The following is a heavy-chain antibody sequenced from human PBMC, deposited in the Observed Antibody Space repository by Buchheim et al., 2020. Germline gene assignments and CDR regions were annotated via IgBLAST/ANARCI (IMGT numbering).Heavy chain of an antibody. CDR1: GTSLGSYY. CDR2: ISSSGSA. Sequence: QVQLQESGPGLVRPSGTLSLTCTVSGTSLGSYYWAWIRQPPGKGLECLCYISSSGSATYKPSLKSRVAMSIDTSNSRFSLFLSSVTAADTAVYYCVRSPTYYYDKHGYYRNWYFDLWGRGT. V-gene: IGHV4-59*01. CDR3: VRSPTYYYDKHGYYRNWYFDL. J-gene: IGHJ2*01. D-gene: IGHD3-22*01.